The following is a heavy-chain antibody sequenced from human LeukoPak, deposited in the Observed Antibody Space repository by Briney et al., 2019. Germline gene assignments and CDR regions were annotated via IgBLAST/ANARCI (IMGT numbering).Heavy chain of an antibody. V-gene: IGHV4-61*03. CDR2: VHYSGST. Sequence: SETLSLTCTVSGGSVSSGSYYWSWIRQPPGKGLEWIGYVHYSGSTDYNPALKSRLTISIDTPKNHFSLRLTSVTAADTAVYFCARHSETCIGGNCFLDYFDYWGQGTLVTVSS. D-gene: IGHD2-21*01. CDR3: ARHSETCIGGNCFLDYFDY. J-gene: IGHJ4*02. CDR1: GGSVSSGSYY.